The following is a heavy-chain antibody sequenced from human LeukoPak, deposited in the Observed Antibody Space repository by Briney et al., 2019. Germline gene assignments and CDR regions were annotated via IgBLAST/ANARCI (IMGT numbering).Heavy chain of an antibody. CDR2: ISGSGGST. Sequence: GGSLRLSCAASGFTFSSYAMSWVRQAPWKGLEWVSAISGSGGSTYYADSVKGRFTISRDNSKNTLYLQMNSLRAEDTAVYYCAKDLDYGDTRGWFDPWGQGTLVTVSS. J-gene: IGHJ5*02. CDR3: AKDLDYGDTRGWFDP. D-gene: IGHD4-17*01. V-gene: IGHV3-23*01. CDR1: GFTFSSYA.